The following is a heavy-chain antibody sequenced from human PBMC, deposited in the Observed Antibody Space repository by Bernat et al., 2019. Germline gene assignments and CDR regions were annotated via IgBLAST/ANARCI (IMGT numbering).Heavy chain of an antibody. J-gene: IGHJ4*02. Sequence: QVQLQQWGAGLLKPSETLSLTCAVYGGSFSGYYWSWIRQPPGKGLEWIGEINHSGSTNYNPSLKSRVTISVDTSKNQFSLKLRSVTAADTAVYDCARGPYCSSTSCVDYWGQGTLVTVSS. CDR2: INHSGST. V-gene: IGHV4-34*01. CDR3: ARGPYCSSTSCVDY. CDR1: GGSFSGYY. D-gene: IGHD2-2*01.